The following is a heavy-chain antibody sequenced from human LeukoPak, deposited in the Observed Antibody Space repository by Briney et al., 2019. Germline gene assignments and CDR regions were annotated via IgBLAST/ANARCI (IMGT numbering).Heavy chain of an antibody. V-gene: IGHV5-51*01. CDR3: ARARYYDSSGYYGAFGY. CDR2: IHPGDSDI. J-gene: IGHJ4*02. D-gene: IGHD3-22*01. CDR1: GYSFTTYW. Sequence: GASLKISSKASGYSFTTYWIGCVRQMPGKGLEWMGIIHPGDSDIRYYSSFQGHVTISANKSITTAYLLWSSLKASDTAMQCCARARYYDSSGYYGAFGYWGQGTLVTVSS.